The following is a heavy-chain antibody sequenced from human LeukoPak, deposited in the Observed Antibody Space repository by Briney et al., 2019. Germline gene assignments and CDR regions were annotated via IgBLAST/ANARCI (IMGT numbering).Heavy chain of an antibody. V-gene: IGHV3-21*01. CDR3: ARVPHYCSSTSCHFDY. J-gene: IGHJ4*02. D-gene: IGHD2-2*01. Sequence: GGSLRLSCGASGFIFSNYNVNWVRQAPEKGLEWVSSISITSTYVYYADSVKGRFTISRDNAKNSLYLQMNSLKAEDTAVYYRARVPHYCSSTSCHFDYWGQGTLVTVSS. CDR2: ISITSTYV. CDR1: GFIFSNYN.